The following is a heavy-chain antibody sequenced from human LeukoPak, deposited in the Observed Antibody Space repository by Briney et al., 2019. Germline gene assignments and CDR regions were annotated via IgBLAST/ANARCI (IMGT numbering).Heavy chain of an antibody. V-gene: IGHV1-18*01. Sequence: ASVKVSCKASGYTFTSYGISWVRQAPGQGLEWMGWISAYNGNTNYAQKLQGRVTMTTDTSTSTAYMELRSLRADDTAVYYCARVSPRDYYYDSSGSDYWGQGTLVTVSS. CDR1: GYTFTSYG. CDR3: ARVSPRDYYYDSSGSDY. D-gene: IGHD3-22*01. J-gene: IGHJ4*02. CDR2: ISAYNGNT.